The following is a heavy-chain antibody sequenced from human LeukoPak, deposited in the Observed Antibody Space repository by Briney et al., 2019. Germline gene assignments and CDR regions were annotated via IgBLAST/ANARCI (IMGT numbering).Heavy chain of an antibody. Sequence: GGSLRLSCTASGFTFGDYAMSWFRQAPGKGLEWVGFIRSKAYGGTTEYAASVKGRFTISRDDSKSIAYLQMNSLKTGDTAVYYCTRVHYVWGSYRTIDYWGQGTLVTVSS. D-gene: IGHD3-16*02. CDR1: GFTFGDYA. CDR2: IRSKAYGGTT. CDR3: TRVHYVWGSYRTIDY. V-gene: IGHV3-49*03. J-gene: IGHJ4*02.